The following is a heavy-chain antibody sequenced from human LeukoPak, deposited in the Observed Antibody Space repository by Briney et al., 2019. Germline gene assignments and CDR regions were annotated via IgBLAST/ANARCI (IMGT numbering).Heavy chain of an antibody. V-gene: IGHV3-74*03. CDR1: GFTFSRYW. Sequence: GGSLRLSCAASGFTFSRYWMHWVRQAPGKGLMWVSRISPDGSTTLYADSVKGRFTISRDNAKNTLYLQMNSLGAEDTAVYYCARSGTRYYGMDVWGQGTTVTVSS. J-gene: IGHJ6*02. CDR2: ISPDGSTT. CDR3: ARSGTRYYGMDV. D-gene: IGHD6-13*01.